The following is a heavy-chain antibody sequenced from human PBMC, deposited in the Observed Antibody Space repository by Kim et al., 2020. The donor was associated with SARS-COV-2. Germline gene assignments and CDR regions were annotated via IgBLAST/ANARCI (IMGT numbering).Heavy chain of an antibody. D-gene: IGHD1-20*01. V-gene: IGHV3-7*01. CDR1: GFTFRHFY. Sequence: GGSLRLSCAASGFTFRHFYMGWVRQAPGKGLEWVATIKEDGSKKYYVDSVTCRLTASRDNAKNSLYAQVNSLRVEDTAVYYCVLVEAHSINIWGQGTLV. CDR2: IKEDGSKK. CDR3: VLVEAHSINI. J-gene: IGHJ4*02.